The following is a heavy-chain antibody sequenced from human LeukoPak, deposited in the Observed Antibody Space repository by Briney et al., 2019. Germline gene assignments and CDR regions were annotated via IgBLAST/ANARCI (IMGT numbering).Heavy chain of an antibody. CDR3: VKEHVDRAFTRSFEI. CDR2: ISPDNT. CDR1: GFTFRTNP. V-gene: IGHV3-23*01. D-gene: IGHD3-10*01. Sequence: GGSLRLSCAAPGFTFRTNPMSWVGQAPGKGLEWVSAISPDNTYYADSVKGRFTISRDDSKNTVYLQMNSPSAEDTARYYCVKEHVDRAFTRSFEIWSQGTVVTVSS. J-gene: IGHJ3*02.